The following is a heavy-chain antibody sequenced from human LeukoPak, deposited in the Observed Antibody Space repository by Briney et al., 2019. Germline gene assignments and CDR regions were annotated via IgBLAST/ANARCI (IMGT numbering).Heavy chain of an antibody. V-gene: IGHV1-2*02. D-gene: IGHD2-21*02. Sequence: GSVKVSFKSSGYMFTGYYMHWVRQAPGQGLEWMGWINPNSGGTNYAQKFQGRVTMPRDTSISTAYMELSSLRSDDTAVYYCARGYCSGDCFTLFGYWGQGTLVTVSS. J-gene: IGHJ4*02. CDR3: ARGYCSGDCFTLFGY. CDR2: INPNSGGT. CDR1: GYMFTGYY.